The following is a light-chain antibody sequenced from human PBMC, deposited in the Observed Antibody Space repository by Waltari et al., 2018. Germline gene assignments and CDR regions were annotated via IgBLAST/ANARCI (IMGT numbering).Light chain of an antibody. CDR3: LLYTTYSRT. V-gene: IGKV1-5*03. CDR2: GAS. J-gene: IGKJ1*01. Sequence: DIEMTQSPSTLSASVGDRVTISCRTSQYISNWLALYQQKPGKPPKILISGASTLHSGVPSRFSGSGSGTEFTLTINALQPDDFATYYCLLYTTYSRTFGQGTRVEI. CDR1: QYISNW.